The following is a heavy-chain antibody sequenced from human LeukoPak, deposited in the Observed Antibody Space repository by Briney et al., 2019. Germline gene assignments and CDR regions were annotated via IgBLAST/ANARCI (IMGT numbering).Heavy chain of an antibody. CDR3: VKDGESGSYFEN. J-gene: IGHJ4*02. CDR1: GFTFSSYG. V-gene: IGHV3-23*01. Sequence: GGSLRLSCAASGFTFSSYGMSWVRQAPGKGLEWVSGISGSGGSTYYADSVKGRFTISRDNSNNSLYLQMNSLRPEDTALYYCVKDGESGSYFENWGQGTLVSVSS. CDR2: ISGSGGST. D-gene: IGHD3-10*01.